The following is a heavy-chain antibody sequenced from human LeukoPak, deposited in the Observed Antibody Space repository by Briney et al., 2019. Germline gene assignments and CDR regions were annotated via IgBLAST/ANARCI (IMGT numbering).Heavy chain of an antibody. D-gene: IGHD3-10*01. CDR1: GFSFSSYG. CDR2: ISGSGTYT. J-gene: IGHJ5*01. CDR3: ARENYYGSGSYDS. V-gene: IGHV3-23*01. Sequence: GGSLRLSCAASGFSFSSYGMSWVRQAPGKGLEWVSAISGSGTYTYYTESVKGRFTISRDNSNNTLSLQMNSLGAEDTAFYYCARENYYGSGSYDSWGQGTLVTVSS.